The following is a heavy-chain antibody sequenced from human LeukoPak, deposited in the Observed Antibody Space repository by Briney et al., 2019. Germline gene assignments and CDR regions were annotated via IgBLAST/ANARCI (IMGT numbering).Heavy chain of an antibody. Sequence: SETLSLTCTVSGYSISSGYYWGWIRQPPGKGLEWIGSIYHSGSTYYNPSLKSRVTISVDTSKNQFSLKLSSVTAADTAVYYCARDPFYCSGGSCYTTWGQGTLVTVSS. J-gene: IGHJ4*02. CDR3: ARDPFYCSGGSCYTT. D-gene: IGHD2-15*01. CDR2: IYHSGST. CDR1: GYSISSGYY. V-gene: IGHV4-38-2*02.